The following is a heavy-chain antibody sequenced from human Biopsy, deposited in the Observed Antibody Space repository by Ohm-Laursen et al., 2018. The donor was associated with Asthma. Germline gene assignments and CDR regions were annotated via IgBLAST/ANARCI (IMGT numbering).Heavy chain of an antibody. D-gene: IGHD1-20*01. Sequence: RSLRLSCAASGFTFMTYGTHWVRQVPGKGLEWVATVGSDESYTDHADSVKGRFTFSRDNSQNTLSLEMNSLRVEDTAVYYCARDLRSDNWNPWGMDVWGLGTTVTVAS. CDR1: GFTFMTYG. CDR3: ARDLRSDNWNPWGMDV. CDR2: VGSDESYT. J-gene: IGHJ6*02. V-gene: IGHV3-33*01.